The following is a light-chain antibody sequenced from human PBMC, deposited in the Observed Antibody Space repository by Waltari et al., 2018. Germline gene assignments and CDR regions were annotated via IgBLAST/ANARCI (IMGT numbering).Light chain of an antibody. J-gene: IGLJ3*02. V-gene: IGLV1-51*01. CDR3: GSWDSSLNAPV. CDR2: DND. Sequence: QSVLTQPPSVSAAPGQRVTISCSGSSTNIGKNYVSWYQQLPGTAPKLLIYDNDQRPSDIPDRFSGSKSGASGTLGITGVQTGDGADYYVGSWDSSLNAPVFGAGTKLTVL. CDR1: STNIGKNY.